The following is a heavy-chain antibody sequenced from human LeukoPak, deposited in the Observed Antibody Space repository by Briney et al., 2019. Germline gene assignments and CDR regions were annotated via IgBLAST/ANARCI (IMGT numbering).Heavy chain of an antibody. CDR2: IRYDGSNK. CDR1: GFAFSSYG. Sequence: GGSLRLSCAASGFAFSSYGMHWVRQAPGKGLEWVAFIRYDGSNKYYADSVKGRFTISRDNSKNTLYLQMNSLRAEDTAVYYCAKDPRLLEYWMGGYFDYWGQGALVTVSS. CDR3: AKDPRLLEYWMGGYFDY. D-gene: IGHD3-16*01. J-gene: IGHJ4*02. V-gene: IGHV3-30*02.